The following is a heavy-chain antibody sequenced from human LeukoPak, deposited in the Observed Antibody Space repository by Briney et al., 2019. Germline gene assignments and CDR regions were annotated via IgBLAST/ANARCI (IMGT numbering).Heavy chain of an antibody. D-gene: IGHD4-17*01. CDR3: ATLGDYGDYSFDY. J-gene: IGHJ4*02. Sequence: GRSLRLSCVASGFTFSSYGMHWVRQAPGKGLEWVAVIWYDGSNKYYADSVKGRFTISRDNSKNTLYLQMNSLRAEDTAVYYCATLGDYGDYSFDYWGQGTLVTVSS. CDR1: GFTFSSYG. V-gene: IGHV3-33*01. CDR2: IWYDGSNK.